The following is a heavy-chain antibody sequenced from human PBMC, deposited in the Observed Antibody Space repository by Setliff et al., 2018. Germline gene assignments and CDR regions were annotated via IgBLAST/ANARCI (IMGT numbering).Heavy chain of an antibody. CDR2: IYDSGTT. Sequence: LSLTCTVSGGSMGSISYYWGWVRQPPGKGLEWIGTIYDSGTTYYNPSLKSRVTISVDTSKNQFSLRLSSVTAADTAVYYCAICRYQVPYNYWGQGSLVTVSS. CDR1: GGSMGSISYY. D-gene: IGHD2-2*01. V-gene: IGHV4-39*01. CDR3: AICRYQVPYNY. J-gene: IGHJ4*02.